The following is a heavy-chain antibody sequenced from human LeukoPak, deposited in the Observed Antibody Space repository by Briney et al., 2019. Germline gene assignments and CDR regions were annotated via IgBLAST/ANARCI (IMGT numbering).Heavy chain of an antibody. V-gene: IGHV3-21*01. CDR1: GFTFSSFS. CDR3: ARADWDTAMIDY. CDR2: ISSSSSYI. D-gene: IGHD5-18*01. Sequence: GGSLRLSCAGSGFTFSSFSMNWVRQAPGKGLEWVSSISSSSSYIYYADSVKGRFTISRDNAKKSLYLQMNSLRAEDTAVYYCARADWDTAMIDYWGQGTVVTVSS. J-gene: IGHJ4*02.